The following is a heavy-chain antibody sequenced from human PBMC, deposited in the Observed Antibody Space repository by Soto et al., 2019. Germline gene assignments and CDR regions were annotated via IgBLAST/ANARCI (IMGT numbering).Heavy chain of an antibody. CDR3: ATRPRDCSGGSCYYFDY. Sequence: GGSLRLSCAASGFTFSSYAMSWVRQAPGKGLEWVSAISGSGGSTYYADSVKGRFTISRDNSKNTLYLQMNSLRAEDTAVYYCATRPRDCSGGSCYYFDYWSQGTLVTVSS. CDR1: GFTFSSYA. D-gene: IGHD2-15*01. V-gene: IGHV3-23*01. CDR2: ISGSGGST. J-gene: IGHJ4*02.